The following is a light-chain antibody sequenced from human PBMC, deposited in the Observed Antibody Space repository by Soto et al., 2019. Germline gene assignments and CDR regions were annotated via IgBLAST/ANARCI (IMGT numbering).Light chain of an antibody. CDR2: AAS. CDR3: QHTFITPSS. CDR1: QRISVH. V-gene: IGKV1-39*01. J-gene: IGKJ2*01. Sequence: DIQMTQSPSSLSASVGETVTITCRASQRISVHLNRYQQKPGKVPKLLIYAASNLHSGATSRFRGSGSETDFAITISTLQPEDCATYYCQHTFITPSSFGRGTSLEIK.